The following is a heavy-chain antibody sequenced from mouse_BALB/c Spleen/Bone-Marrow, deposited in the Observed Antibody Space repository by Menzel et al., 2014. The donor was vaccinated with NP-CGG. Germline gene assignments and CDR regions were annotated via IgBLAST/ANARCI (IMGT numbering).Heavy chain of an antibody. CDR2: IHYSGST. Sequence: EVKVVESGPDLVKPSQSLSLPCTVTGFSITSGYSCHWIRQFPGNKLEWMGYIHYSGSTNYNPSLKSRFSITRDTSKNQSFLQLNSVTTEDTATYYRARVYGNYDYWGQGTTLTVSS. CDR3: ARVYGNYDY. J-gene: IGHJ2*01. D-gene: IGHD2-10*02. V-gene: IGHV3-1*02. CDR1: GFSITSGYS.